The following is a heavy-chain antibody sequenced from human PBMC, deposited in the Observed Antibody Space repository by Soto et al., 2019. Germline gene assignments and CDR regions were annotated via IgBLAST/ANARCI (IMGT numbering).Heavy chain of an antibody. CDR1: VFTFSSYG. V-gene: IGHV3-33*01. J-gene: IGHJ4*02. CDR3: ERDRNSYDSSGLDY. CDR2: IWYDGINK. Sequence: GRSLRLSCAACVFTFSSYGMHWVRQSPGKGLEWVAGIWYDGINKYYADSVKGRFTISRDNSKNTLYLQMNSLRAEDTAVYYCERDRNSYDSSGLDYWGQGTLVTVSS. D-gene: IGHD3-22*01.